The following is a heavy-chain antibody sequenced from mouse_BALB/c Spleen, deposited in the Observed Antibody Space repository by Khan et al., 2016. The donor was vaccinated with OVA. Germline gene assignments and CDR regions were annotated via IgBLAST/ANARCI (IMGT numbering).Heavy chain of an antibody. J-gene: IGHJ4*01. CDR3: ARSWAMDY. CDR2: ISNLAYSI. CDR1: GFTFSDYG. Sequence: EVELVESGGGLVQPGGSRKLSCAASGFTFSDYGMAWVRQAPGKGPEWVAFISNLAYSIYYADTVTGRFTISRENAKNTLYLEMSSLRSEGTAMYYCARSWAMDYWGQGPSVTVSS. V-gene: IGHV5-15*02.